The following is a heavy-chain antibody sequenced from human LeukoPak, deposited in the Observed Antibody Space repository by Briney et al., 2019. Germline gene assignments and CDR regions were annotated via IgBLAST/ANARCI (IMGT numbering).Heavy chain of an antibody. D-gene: IGHD3-10*01. Sequence: SETLSLTCTVSDGSINSHYWSWLRQPPGKGLEWIGYIYQNGSTNYNPSLKGRGTISMDTSKNQFSLKLTSVTAADTAVYYCARLGLWFEELSRFDPWGQGTLVTVSS. CDR1: DGSINSHY. CDR3: ARLGLWFEELSRFDP. J-gene: IGHJ5*02. CDR2: IYQNGST. V-gene: IGHV4-59*08.